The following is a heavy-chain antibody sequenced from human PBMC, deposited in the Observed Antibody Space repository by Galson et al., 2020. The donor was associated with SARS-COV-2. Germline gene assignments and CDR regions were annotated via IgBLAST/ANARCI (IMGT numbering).Heavy chain of an antibody. V-gene: IGHV3-23*01. D-gene: IGHD6-19*01. CDR2: ICHDRACP. CDR3: AKEGGTGWATDFFPH. CDR1: GFNFDTYA. Sequence: GGSLRLSSAASGFNFDTYAMAWVRQAPGKGLEWLSNICHDRACPYYADSVKGRFTISRDNSKNILFLQMNSLRVEDTAKYYCAKEGGTGWATDFFPHWGQGALVTVSS. J-gene: IGHJ1*01.